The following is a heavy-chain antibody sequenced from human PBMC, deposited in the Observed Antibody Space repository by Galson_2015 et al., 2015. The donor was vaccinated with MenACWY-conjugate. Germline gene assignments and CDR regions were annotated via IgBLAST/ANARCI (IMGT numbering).Heavy chain of an antibody. CDR3: ARGHYGLVV. V-gene: IGHV3-7*03. J-gene: IGHJ6*02. Sequence: SLRLSCAASGFTFRNYWMTEVRQAPGKGLEWVASIKKDGSEKYYVDSVKGRFTISRDNAKNSLDLEMNSLRVEDTAVYSCARGHYGLVVSVPGTTFPASS. CDR1: GFTFRNYW. CDR2: IKKDGSEK.